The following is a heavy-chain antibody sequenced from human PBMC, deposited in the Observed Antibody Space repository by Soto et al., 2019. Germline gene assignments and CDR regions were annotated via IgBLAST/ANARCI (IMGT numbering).Heavy chain of an antibody. CDR1: GGSISSGGYS. CDR2: IYHSGST. Sequence: PSETLSLTCAVSGGSISSGGYSWSWVRQPPGKGLEWIGYIYHSGSTYYNPSLKSRVTMSVDTSKDQFSLKLSSVTAADTAVYYCARVNSYSSSSYYYYVMDVWGQGTTVTVSS. CDR3: ARVNSYSSSSYYYYVMDV. V-gene: IGHV4-30-2*01. D-gene: IGHD6-6*01. J-gene: IGHJ6*02.